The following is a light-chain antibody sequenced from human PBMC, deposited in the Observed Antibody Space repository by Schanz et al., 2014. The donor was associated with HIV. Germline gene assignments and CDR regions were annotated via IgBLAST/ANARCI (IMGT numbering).Light chain of an antibody. CDR1: SSNIGAGYG. V-gene: IGLV1-40*01. CDR3: QSYDTHLGAVM. CDR2: DNT. J-gene: IGLJ3*02. Sequence: QSVLTQPPSVSGAPGQRVTISCTGSSSNIGAGYGVHWYQQLPGTAPKLVIYDNTNRPSGVPDRFSASKSGTSASLAITGLQAEDEADYYCQSYDTHLGAVMFGGGTKLTVL.